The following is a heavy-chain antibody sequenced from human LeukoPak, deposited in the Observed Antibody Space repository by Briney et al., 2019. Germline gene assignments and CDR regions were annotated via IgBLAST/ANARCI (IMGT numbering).Heavy chain of an antibody. J-gene: IGHJ5*01. V-gene: IGHV3-30*04. CDR2: ISYDGSDE. Sequence: GRSLRLSCAASGFTFSNYAMHWVRQAPGKGLEWVAVISYDGSDEDYADSVKGRFTISRDSSRNTLSLQMDSLRADDTAIYYCARDSGDCGNTSCYFGWFDSWGQGTLVTVSS. CDR1: GFTFSNYA. CDR3: ARDSGDCGNTSCYFGWFDS. D-gene: IGHD2-2*01.